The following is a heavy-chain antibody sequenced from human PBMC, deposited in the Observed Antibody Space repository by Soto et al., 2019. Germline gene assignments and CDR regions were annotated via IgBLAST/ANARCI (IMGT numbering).Heavy chain of an antibody. CDR2: ISAYNGNT. D-gene: IGHD6-19*01. CDR3: AKELYCDSSGWYPHGFFDY. V-gene: IGHV1-18*01. Sequence: GASVKVSCKASGYTFTSYGISWVRQAPGQGLEWMGWISAYNGNTNYAQKLQGRVTMTTDTSTSTAYMELRSLRSDDTAVYYCAKELYCDSSGWYPHGFFDYWGQGSLVTVSS. CDR1: GYTFTSYG. J-gene: IGHJ4*02.